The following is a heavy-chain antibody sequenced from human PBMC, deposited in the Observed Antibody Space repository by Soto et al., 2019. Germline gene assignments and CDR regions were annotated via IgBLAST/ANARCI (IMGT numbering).Heavy chain of an antibody. J-gene: IGHJ3*02. D-gene: IGHD3-10*01. CDR1: GGTFSSYT. CDR3: ATSITQPDAFDI. Sequence: SVKVSCKASGGTFSSYTISWVRQAPGQGLEWMGRIIPILGIANYAQKFQGRVTITAGKSTSTAYMELSSLRSEGTAVYYCATSITQPDAFDIWGQGTMVTVSS. V-gene: IGHV1-69*02. CDR2: IIPILGIA.